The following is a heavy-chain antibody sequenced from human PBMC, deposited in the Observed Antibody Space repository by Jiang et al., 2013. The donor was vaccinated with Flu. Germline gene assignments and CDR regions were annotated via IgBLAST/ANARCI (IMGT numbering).Heavy chain of an antibody. J-gene: IGHJ5*02. CDR1: GYTFTSHW. Sequence: EVKKPGASVKVSCKASGYTFTSHWMHWVRQAPGQGLEWMAIINPNDGGTTYAAKFQGRVTLTRDTSTSTVYMELSSLGSEDTAVYYCARDTSAAETSWWFDPWGQGTLVTVSS. D-gene: IGHD6-13*01. V-gene: IGHV1-46*01. CDR2: INPNDGGT. CDR3: ARDTSAAETSWWFDP.